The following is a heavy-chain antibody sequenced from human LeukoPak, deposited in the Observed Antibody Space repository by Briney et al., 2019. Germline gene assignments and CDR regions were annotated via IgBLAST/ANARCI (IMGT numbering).Heavy chain of an antibody. CDR3: ARESHYYDSSGYYC. CDR1: GYTFTGYY. D-gene: IGHD3-22*01. J-gene: IGHJ4*02. V-gene: IGHV1-2*02. Sequence: ASVKVSCKASGYTFTGYYMHWVRRAPGQGLEWMGWINPSSGGTNYAQTFQGRVTMTRDTSISTAYMELGSLRSDDTAVYYCARESHYYDSSGYYCWGQGTLVTVSS. CDR2: INPSSGGT.